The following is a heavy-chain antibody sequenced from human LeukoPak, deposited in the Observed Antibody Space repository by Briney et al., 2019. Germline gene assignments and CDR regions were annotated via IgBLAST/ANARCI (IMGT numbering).Heavy chain of an antibody. J-gene: IGHJ5*02. D-gene: IGHD3-10*01. V-gene: IGHV1-69*04. Sequence: SVKVSCKASGGTFSSYAISWVRQAPGQGLEWMGRIIPILGIANYAQKFQGRVTITADKSTSTAYMELSSLRSEDTAVYYCARGDPDYYGSGSPLFDPWGQGILVTVSS. CDR3: ARGDPDYYGSGSPLFDP. CDR2: IIPILGIA. CDR1: GGTFSSYA.